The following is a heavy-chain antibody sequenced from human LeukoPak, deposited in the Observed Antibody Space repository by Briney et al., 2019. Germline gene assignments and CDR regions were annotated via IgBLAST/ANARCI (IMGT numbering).Heavy chain of an antibody. CDR1: GGSFSGYY. CDR2: ISDSGNT. V-gene: IGHV4-34*01. D-gene: IGHD1-26*01. CDR3: ARVDRGTFSGSQFLFDY. J-gene: IGHJ4*02. Sequence: SETLSLTCAVYGGSFSGYYWSWIRQPPGKGLEWIGYISDSGNTNYNSSLKSRVAISIDTSKNHFPLRLSSVTAADTAMYYCARVDRGTFSGSQFLFDYWGQGTLVTVSS.